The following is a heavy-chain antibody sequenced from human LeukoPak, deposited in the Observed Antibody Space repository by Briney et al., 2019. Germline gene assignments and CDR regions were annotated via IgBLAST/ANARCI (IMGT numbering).Heavy chain of an antibody. Sequence: ASVTVSCKVSGYTLTELSMHWVRQAPGKGREWMGGFDPEDGETIYAQKFQGRVTMTEDTSTDTAYMELSSLRSEDTAVYYCATKGLSGYDTVGYYYYGMDVWGQGTTVTVSS. J-gene: IGHJ6*02. CDR3: ATKGLSGYDTVGYYYYGMDV. CDR1: GYTLTELS. CDR2: FDPEDGET. V-gene: IGHV1-24*01. D-gene: IGHD5-12*01.